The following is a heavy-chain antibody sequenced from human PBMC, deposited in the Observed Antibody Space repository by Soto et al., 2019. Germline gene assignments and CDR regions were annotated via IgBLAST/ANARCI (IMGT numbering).Heavy chain of an antibody. V-gene: IGHV1-69*13. CDR2: IIPISGTT. D-gene: IGHD2-8*01. CDR1: GDVFRSYG. Sequence: GASVKVSCKASGDVFRSYGINWVRQAPGQGLEWMGGIIPISGTTNYAQKFQGRVAITADESTDTVYMELSRLRSEDTAVYCCARVRCFNGLCHTADYGMDVWGQGTTVTVSS. CDR3: ARVRCFNGLCHTADYGMDV. J-gene: IGHJ6*02.